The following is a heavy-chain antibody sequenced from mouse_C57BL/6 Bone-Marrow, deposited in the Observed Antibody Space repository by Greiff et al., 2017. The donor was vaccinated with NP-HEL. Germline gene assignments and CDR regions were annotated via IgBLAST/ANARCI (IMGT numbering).Heavy chain of an antibody. D-gene: IGHD1-1*01. CDR2: IHPNSGST. Sequence: QVQLQQPGAELVKPGASVKLSCKASGYTFTSYWMHWVKQRPGQGLEWIGMIHPNSGSTNSNEKFKSKATLTVDKSSSTAYMQLSSLTSEDSAVYYCARGYYGSSPRPYWGQGTLVTVSA. V-gene: IGHV1-64*01. CDR1: GYTFTSYW. J-gene: IGHJ3*01. CDR3: ARGYYGSSPRPY.